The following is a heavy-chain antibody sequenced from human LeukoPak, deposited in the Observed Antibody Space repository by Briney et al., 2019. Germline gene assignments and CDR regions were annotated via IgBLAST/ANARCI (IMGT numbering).Heavy chain of an antibody. CDR1: GGSISSDY. CDR2: IYYSGST. D-gene: IGHD6-19*01. V-gene: IGHV4-59*01. CDR3: ARSSSGWYRSFDY. Sequence: SETLSLTCTVSGGSISSDYWRWIRQPPGKGLEWIGYIYYSGSTNYNPSLKSRVTISVDTSKNQFSLKLSSVTAADTAVYYCARSSSGWYRSFDYWGQGTLVTVSS. J-gene: IGHJ4*02.